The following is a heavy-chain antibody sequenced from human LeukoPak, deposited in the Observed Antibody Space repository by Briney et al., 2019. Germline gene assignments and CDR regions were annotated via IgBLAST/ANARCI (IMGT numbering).Heavy chain of an antibody. CDR2: IISDGSNT. J-gene: IGHJ4*02. D-gene: IGHD3-22*01. CDR3: VRNSYDSSGYYDY. V-gene: IGHV3-74*01. Sequence: GGSLRLSCAASGFTFSSYWMHWVRQAPGKGLVWVSRIISDGSNTTYADSVKGRFTISRGNAKNTLYLQMSSLRAEDTAVYYCVRNSYDSSGYYDYWGQGTLVTVSS. CDR1: GFTFSSYW.